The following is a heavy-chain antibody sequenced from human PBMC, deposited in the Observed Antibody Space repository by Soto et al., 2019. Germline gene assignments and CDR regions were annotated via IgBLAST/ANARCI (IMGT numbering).Heavy chain of an antibody. CDR3: ARLIGSSWFDA. D-gene: IGHD6-13*01. Sequence: SQTRSLPCAISGDSVSTNSATWTWIRQAPSGGLEWLGRTYYRSKWYNDYAVSLKSRLTISPDTSKNQFSLQLNSVTPEDTAVYYCARLIGSSWFDAWGQGTLVTVSS. CDR1: GDSVSTNSAT. CDR2: TYYRSKWYN. V-gene: IGHV6-1*01. J-gene: IGHJ5*02.